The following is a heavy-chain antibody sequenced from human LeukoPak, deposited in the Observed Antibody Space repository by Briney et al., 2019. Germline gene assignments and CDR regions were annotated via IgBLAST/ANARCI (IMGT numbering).Heavy chain of an antibody. D-gene: IGHD2-2*01. CDR3: ARYYCGSTDCPGIDY. Sequence: SQTLSLTCTVSGGSISSGVYYWTWVRQPPGEGLEWIGYISYSGTTYSNPSLKTRLTISTDTSKSQFSLMLTSVTAADTAVYYCARYYCGSTDCPGIDYWGQGTLVTVSS. CDR2: ISYSGTT. J-gene: IGHJ4*02. CDR1: GGSISSGVYY. V-gene: IGHV4-30-4*01.